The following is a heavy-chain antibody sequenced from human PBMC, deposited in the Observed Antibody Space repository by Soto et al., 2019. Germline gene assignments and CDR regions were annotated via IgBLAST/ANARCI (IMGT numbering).Heavy chain of an antibody. CDR1: GFTFDDYA. D-gene: IGHD3-10*01. CDR2: ISWNSGSI. CDR3: AKDTGKLWFGADY. V-gene: IGHV3-9*01. J-gene: IGHJ4*02. Sequence: GGSLRLSCAASGFTFDDYAMHWVRQAPGKGLEWVSGISWNSGSIGYADSVKGRFTIPRDNAKNSLYLQMNSLRAEDTALYYCAKDTGKLWFGADYWGQGTLVTFS.